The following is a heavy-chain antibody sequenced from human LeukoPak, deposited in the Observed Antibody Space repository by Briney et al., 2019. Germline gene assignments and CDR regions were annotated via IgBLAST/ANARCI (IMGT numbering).Heavy chain of an antibody. CDR2: IYYWGSR. D-gene: IGHD3-10*01. V-gene: IGHV4-59*01. CDR3: AGEGTDQYYYYGMDV. CDR1: GGSLRSYY. J-gene: IGHJ6*04. Sequence: RSETPSLICTVSGGSLRSYYWSWIRQPPGKGLEWIGDIYYWGSRYYIPSLNSRVTMSVDRPKNQFCLPMSSVPAADTAVYVCAGEGTDQYYYYGMDVWGKGTTVTVSS.